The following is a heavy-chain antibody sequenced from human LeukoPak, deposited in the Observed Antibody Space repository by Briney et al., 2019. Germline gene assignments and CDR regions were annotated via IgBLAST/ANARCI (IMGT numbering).Heavy chain of an antibody. CDR3: ARQLYCSSTSCSDV. D-gene: IGHD2-2*01. J-gene: IGHJ6*04. Sequence: SETLSLNCTVSGGSISSYYWSWIRQPPGKGLEWIGYIYTSGSTNYSPSLKSRVTMSEDTSKNQFSLKLSSVTAADTAVYYCARQLYCSSTSCSDVWGKGTTVTVSS. V-gene: IGHV4-4*09. CDR2: IYTSGST. CDR1: GGSISSYY.